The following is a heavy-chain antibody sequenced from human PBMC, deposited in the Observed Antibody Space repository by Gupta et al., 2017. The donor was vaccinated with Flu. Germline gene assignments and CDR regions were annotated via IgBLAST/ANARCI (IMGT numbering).Heavy chain of an antibody. V-gene: IGHV3-64D*06. CDR2: ISSNGGST. Sequence: EVQLVESGGGLVQPGGSLRLSCSASGFPFSSYAIHWVRQAPGKGLEYVSAISSNGGSTYYADSVKGRFTISRDNSKNTLYLQMSSLRAEDTAVYYCVKGRPPSTDTYSGQVYYYGMDVWGQGTTVTVSS. D-gene: IGHD2-15*01. CDR1: GFPFSSYA. CDR3: VKGRPPSTDTYSGQVYYYGMDV. J-gene: IGHJ6*02.